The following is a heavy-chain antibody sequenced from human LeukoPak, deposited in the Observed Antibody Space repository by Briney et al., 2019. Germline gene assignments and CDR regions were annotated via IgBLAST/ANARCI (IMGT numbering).Heavy chain of an antibody. J-gene: IGHJ5*02. V-gene: IGHV1-46*01. D-gene: IGHD2-21*02. CDR2: INPRGGST. Sequence: ASVKVSCKASGYTFTNYFMHWVRQAPGQGLEWMGIINPRGGSTGYAQKFQGRITMTTDMSTRAVYMELSSLESEDTAVYYCARRDCVGDCYSNWFDPWGQGTLVTVSS. CDR3: ARRDCVGDCYSNWFDP. CDR1: GYTFTNYF.